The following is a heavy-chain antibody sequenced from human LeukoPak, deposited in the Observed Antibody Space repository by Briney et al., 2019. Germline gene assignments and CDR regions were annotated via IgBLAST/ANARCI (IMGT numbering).Heavy chain of an antibody. V-gene: IGHV1-2*02. CDR2: INPNSGGT. Sequence: ASVKVSCKASGYTFTGYYMHWVRQAPGQGLEWMGWINPNSGGTNYAQKFQGRVTMTRDTSISTAYMELSRLRSDDTAVYYCARPQRYSSSWTSFDAFDIWGQGTMVTVSS. CDR1: GYTFTGYY. J-gene: IGHJ3*02. D-gene: IGHD6-13*01. CDR3: ARPQRYSSSWTSFDAFDI.